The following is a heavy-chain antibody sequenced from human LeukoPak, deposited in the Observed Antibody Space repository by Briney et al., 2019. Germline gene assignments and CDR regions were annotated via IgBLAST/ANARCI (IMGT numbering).Heavy chain of an antibody. CDR3: ARRGDGYNLDY. D-gene: IGHD5-24*01. Sequence: GASVKVSCKASGYTFTSYTISWVRQAPGQGLEWMGRIIPILGIANYAQKFQGRVTITADKSTSTAYMELSSLRSEDTAVYYCARRGDGYNLDYWGQGTLVTVSS. CDR2: IIPILGIA. J-gene: IGHJ4*02. V-gene: IGHV1-69*02. CDR1: GYTFTSYT.